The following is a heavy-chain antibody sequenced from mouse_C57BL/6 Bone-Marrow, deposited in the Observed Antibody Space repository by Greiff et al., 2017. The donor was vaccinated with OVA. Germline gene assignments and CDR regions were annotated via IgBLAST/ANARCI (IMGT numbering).Heavy chain of an antibody. V-gene: IGHV7-3*01. CDR1: GFTFTDYY. CDR2: IRNKANGYTT. Sequence: EVQGVESGGGLVQPGGSLSLSCAASGFTFTDYYMSWVRQPPGKALEWLGFIRNKANGYTTEYSASVKGRFTISRDNSQSILYLQMNALRAEDSATYYCARSPPYSYFDVWGTGTTVTVSS. J-gene: IGHJ1*03. CDR3: ARSPPYSYFDV.